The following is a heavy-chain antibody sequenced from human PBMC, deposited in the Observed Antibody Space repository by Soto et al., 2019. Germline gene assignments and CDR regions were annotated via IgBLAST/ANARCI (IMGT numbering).Heavy chain of an antibody. CDR3: ARYSSSSMVDWFDP. J-gene: IGHJ5*02. D-gene: IGHD6-6*01. CDR1: GGSISSGDYH. Sequence: SETLSLTCTVSGGSISSGDYHWSWIRQPPGKGLEWIGYIYYSGSTYYNPSLKSRVTISVDTSKNQFSLKLSSVTAADTAVYYCARYSSSSMVDWFDPWGQGTLVTVSS. CDR2: IYYSGST. V-gene: IGHV4-30-4*01.